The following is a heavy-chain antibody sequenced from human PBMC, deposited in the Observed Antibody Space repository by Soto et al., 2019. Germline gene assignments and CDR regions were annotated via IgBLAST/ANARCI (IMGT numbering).Heavy chain of an antibody. CDR1: GFTVSSYA. CDR3: AQALRFTFTTGYYMDV. CDR2: ISGSGST. V-gene: IGHV3-23*01. Sequence: EVQLLESGGGLVQPGGSLRLSCAASGFTVSSYAMSWVRQAPGKGLEWVSVISGSGSTYSADSVKGRFTISRDSSKNTGYLQMNSLRAEDTAVYYCAQALRFTFTTGYYMDVWGRGTTVTVSS. J-gene: IGHJ6*03. D-gene: IGHD3-16*01.